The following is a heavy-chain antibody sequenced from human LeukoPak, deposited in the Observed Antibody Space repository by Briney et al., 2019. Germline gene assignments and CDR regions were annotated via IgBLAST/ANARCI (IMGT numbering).Heavy chain of an antibody. J-gene: IGHJ4*01. Sequence: GGSLRLSCTASRFTFGDYAMSWFSQAPGKGLEWVGVIRSKAYGGTTAYAAYVPCRFTISRDYSTTIAYLQMNSLRTEDTAVYYCTRSGYSSNWSYYFDYWGQGTLVTVSS. CDR2: IRSKAYGGTT. CDR1: RFTFGDYA. D-gene: IGHD6-13*01. V-gene: IGHV3-49*03. CDR3: TRSGYSSNWSYYFDY.